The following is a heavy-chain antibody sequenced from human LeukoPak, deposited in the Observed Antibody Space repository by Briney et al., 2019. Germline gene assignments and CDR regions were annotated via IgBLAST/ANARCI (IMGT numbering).Heavy chain of an antibody. V-gene: IGHV3-64*01. J-gene: IGHJ4*02. CDR2: ICHSGGST. CDR1: GFTFRDYA. D-gene: IGHD2-2*01. CDR3: ARERRFCTSTSCYCFFDY. Sequence: GGSLRLSCAPSGFTFRDYAMHWVRQAPGGGLEYVSAICHSGGSTYYAHSVKGRFTISRDNSKNTLYLQFGSLRDEDMAVYYCARERRFCTSTSCYCFFDYWGQGTLVTVSS.